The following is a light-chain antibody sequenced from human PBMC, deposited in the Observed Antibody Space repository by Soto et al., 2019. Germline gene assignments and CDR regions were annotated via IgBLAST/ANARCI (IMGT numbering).Light chain of an antibody. CDR2: KAS. J-gene: IGKJ4*01. V-gene: IGKV1-5*03. Sequence: DIQMTQSPSTLSASVGDRVTITCRASQSISSWLAWYQQKPGKAPKLLIYKASGLESGVPSRFSGSGSGTDFTLTISSLQPDDFATYYCQPYNNWPLTFGGGTKVEIK. CDR3: QPYNNWPLT. CDR1: QSISSW.